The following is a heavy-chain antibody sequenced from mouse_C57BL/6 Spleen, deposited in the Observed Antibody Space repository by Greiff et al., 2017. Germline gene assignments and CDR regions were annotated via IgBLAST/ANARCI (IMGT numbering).Heavy chain of an antibody. V-gene: IGHV1-82*01. J-gene: IGHJ4*01. CDR3: ARITTGMDY. CDR1: GYAFSSSW. Sequence: VQLQQSGPELVKPGASVKISCKASGYAFSSSWMNWVKQRPGQGLEWIGRIYPGDGDTNYNGKFKGKATLTAEKSSSTAYMQLSSLTSEDSAVYFCARITTGMDYWGQGTSVTVSS. CDR2: IYPGDGDT. D-gene: IGHD1-1*01.